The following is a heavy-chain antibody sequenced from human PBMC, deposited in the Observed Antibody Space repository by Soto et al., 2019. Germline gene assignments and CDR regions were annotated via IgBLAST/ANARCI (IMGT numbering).Heavy chain of an antibody. CDR1: GYTFTGYY. V-gene: IGHV1-2*04. Sequence: ASVKVSCKASGYTFTGYYMHWVRQAPGQGLEWMGWINPNSGGTNYAQKFQGWVTMTRDTSISTAYMELSRLRSDDTAVYYCARDQGSGSYYNVRFDPWGQGTQVTVSS. CDR3: ARDQGSGSYYNVRFDP. CDR2: INPNSGGT. D-gene: IGHD3-10*01. J-gene: IGHJ5*02.